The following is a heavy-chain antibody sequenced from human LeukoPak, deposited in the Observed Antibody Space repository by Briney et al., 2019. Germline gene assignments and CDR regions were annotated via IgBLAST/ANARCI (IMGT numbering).Heavy chain of an antibody. Sequence: SETLSLTCAVYGGSFSGYYWSWIRQPPGKGLEWIGYIYYSGSTNYNPSLKSRVTISVDTSKNQFSLKLSSVTAADTAVYYCASSPRHYDSSGYYYWFDPWGQGTLVTVSS. CDR3: ASSPRHYDSSGYYYWFDP. CDR2: IYYSGST. CDR1: GGSFSGYY. V-gene: IGHV4-59*01. J-gene: IGHJ5*02. D-gene: IGHD3-22*01.